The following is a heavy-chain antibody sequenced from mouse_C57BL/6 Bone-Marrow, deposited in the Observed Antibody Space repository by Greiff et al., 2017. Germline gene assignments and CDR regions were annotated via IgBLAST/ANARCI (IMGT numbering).Heavy chain of an antibody. CDR3: ARIGSYREHYAVDY. CDR1: GYTFTNYW. CDR2: IYPGGGYT. V-gene: IGHV1-63*01. D-gene: IGHD2-14*01. Sequence: QVQLQQSGAELVRPGTSVKMSCKASGYTFTNYWIGWAKQRPGHGLEWIGDIYPGGGYTNYNEKFKGKATLTADKSSSTAYMQFSSLTSEDSAIYYGARIGSYREHYAVDYWGQGTSVTVSS. J-gene: IGHJ4*01.